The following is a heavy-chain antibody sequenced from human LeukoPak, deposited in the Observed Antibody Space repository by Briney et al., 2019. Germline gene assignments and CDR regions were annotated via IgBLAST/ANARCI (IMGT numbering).Heavy chain of an antibody. Sequence: SETLSLTCAVYGGSSSGYYWSWIRQPPGKGLEWIGEINHSGSTNYNPSLKSRVTISVDTSKNQFSLKLSSVTAADTAVYYCARVGQWLAYYFDYWGQGTLVTVSS. CDR3: ARVGQWLAYYFDY. D-gene: IGHD6-19*01. J-gene: IGHJ4*02. CDR1: GGSSSGYY. CDR2: INHSGST. V-gene: IGHV4-34*01.